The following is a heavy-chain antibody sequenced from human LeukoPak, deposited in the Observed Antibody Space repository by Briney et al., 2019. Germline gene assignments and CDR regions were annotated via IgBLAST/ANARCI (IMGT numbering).Heavy chain of an antibody. CDR2: INWNGGST. J-gene: IGHJ5*02. V-gene: IGHV3-20*04. D-gene: IGHD3-22*01. CDR1: GFPFDDYG. CDR3: ARPPQPDTYYYDSSGYYSA. Sequence: PGGSLRLSCAASGFPFDDYGMNWVRQGPGKGLEWVSSINWNGGSTGYADSVKGRFTISRDNAKKSLYLQMNSLRAEDTAVYYCARPPQPDTYYYDSSGYYSAWGQGTLVTVSS.